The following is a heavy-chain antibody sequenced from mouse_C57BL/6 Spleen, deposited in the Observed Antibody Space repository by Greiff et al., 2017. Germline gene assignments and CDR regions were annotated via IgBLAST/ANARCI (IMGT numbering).Heavy chain of an antibody. D-gene: IGHD2-4*01. CDR1: GFTFSDYG. V-gene: IGHV5-17*01. CDR2: ISSGSSTI. CDR3: ARGDYDYAWFAY. Sequence: EVQVVESGGGLVKPGGSLKLSCAASGFTFSDYGMHWVRQAPEKGLAWVAYISSGSSTIYYADTVKGRFTISRDNAKNTLFLQMTSLRSEDTAMYYCARGDYDYAWFAYWGQGTLVTVSA. J-gene: IGHJ3*01.